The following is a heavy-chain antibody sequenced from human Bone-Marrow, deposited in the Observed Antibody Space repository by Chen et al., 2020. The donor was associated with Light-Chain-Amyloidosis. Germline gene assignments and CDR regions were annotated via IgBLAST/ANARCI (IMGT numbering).Heavy chain of an antibody. CDR3: ARRRDGYNFDY. Sequence: LEQSGTSFKKRFSSLPLSCHRYGYTFPNYWIGWVRQMPGKGLEWMGVIYPDDSDARYSPSGGGKGNSEGEKARKKEERKGRRRKAEYTAMYYCARRRDGYNFDYWGQGTLVTVSS. V-gene: IGHV5-51*01. J-gene: IGHJ4*02. D-gene: IGHD5-12*01. CDR2: IYPDDSDA. CDR1: GYTFPNYW.